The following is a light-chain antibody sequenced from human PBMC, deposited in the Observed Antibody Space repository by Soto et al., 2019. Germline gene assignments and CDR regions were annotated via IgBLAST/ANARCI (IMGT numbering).Light chain of an antibody. V-gene: IGKV3-15*01. CDR1: QSVGSN. J-gene: IGKJ5*01. Sequence: EIVMTQSPATLSVSPGERATLSCRASQSVGSNLAWYQQKPGQAPRLLIYGASTRATGIPARFSGGGSGTEFTLTISSLQSEDFAVYYCQHYDNWSTFGQGTRLEI. CDR3: QHYDNWST. CDR2: GAS.